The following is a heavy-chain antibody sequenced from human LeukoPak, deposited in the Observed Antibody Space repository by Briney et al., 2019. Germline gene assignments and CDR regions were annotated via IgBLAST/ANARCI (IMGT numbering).Heavy chain of an antibody. Sequence: ASVKVSRKASGGTFSSYAISWVRQAPGQGLEWMGRIIPIFGIANYAQKFQGRVTITADKSTSTAYMELSSLRSEDTAVYYCAREAEMATTAYYYYYYGMDVWGQGTTVTVSS. D-gene: IGHD5-24*01. J-gene: IGHJ6*02. CDR3: AREAEMATTAYYYYYYGMDV. CDR1: GGTFSSYA. CDR2: IIPIFGIA. V-gene: IGHV1-69*04.